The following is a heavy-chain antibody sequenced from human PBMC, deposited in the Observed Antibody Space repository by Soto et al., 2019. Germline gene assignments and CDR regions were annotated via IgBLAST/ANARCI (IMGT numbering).Heavy chain of an antibody. CDR1: GFIFTSYG. Sequence: QVKRVESGGGVDQPGGSLRLSCAASGFIFTSYGMQWVRQSPGEGLEWVATTANDGSAQYYADSVKGRFTISRDNSKNTLFLQMDSLRPEDTGVYYCAKSTGGSSWYPPDHWGQGTLVTVSS. D-gene: IGHD6-13*01. J-gene: IGHJ4*02. CDR3: AKSTGGSSWYPPDH. CDR2: TANDGSAQ. V-gene: IGHV3-30*18.